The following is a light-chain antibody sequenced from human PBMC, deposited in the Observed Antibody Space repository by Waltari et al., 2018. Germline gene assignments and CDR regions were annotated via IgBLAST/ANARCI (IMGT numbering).Light chain of an antibody. Sequence: QSALTQPASVSGSPGQSITISCTGTSSDVGGYNYVSWYQQHPGKGPKLMTYDVSNRPAGVPNRFSGSKSCNTASLTISGLQAEDEADYYCSSYTSSNSYVFGTGTKVTVL. CDR3: SSYTSSNSYV. CDR2: DVS. CDR1: SSDVGGYNY. J-gene: IGLJ1*01. V-gene: IGLV2-14*03.